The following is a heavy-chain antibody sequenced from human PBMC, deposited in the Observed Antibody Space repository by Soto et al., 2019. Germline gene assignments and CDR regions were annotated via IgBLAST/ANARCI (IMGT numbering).Heavy chain of an antibody. CDR3: ARDQGSGWENDY. Sequence: GGSVRLSCAASGFTFSSYSMNWVRQAPGKGLEWVSYISYGVNIIYYADSVKGRFTISRDNAKNSLYLQMDSLRDEDTAVYYCARDQGSGWENDYWSQGTMVTVSS. CDR1: GFTFSSYS. J-gene: IGHJ4*02. D-gene: IGHD6-19*01. V-gene: IGHV3-48*02. CDR2: ISYGVNII.